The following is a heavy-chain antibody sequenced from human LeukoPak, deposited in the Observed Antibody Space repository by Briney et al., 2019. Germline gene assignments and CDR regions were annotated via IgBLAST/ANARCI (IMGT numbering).Heavy chain of an antibody. CDR3: AKGVVAATSAAYYGMDV. V-gene: IGHV3-30*18. J-gene: IGHJ6*02. Sequence: TGGSLRLSCAASGFTFSNYGMHWVRQAPGKGLEWVAVISYDESDKYYADSVKGRFTISRDNSKNTLYLQMNSLRPEDTAVYYCAKGVVAATSAAYYGMDVWGQGTTVTVSS. CDR2: ISYDESDK. CDR1: GFTFSNYG. D-gene: IGHD2-15*01.